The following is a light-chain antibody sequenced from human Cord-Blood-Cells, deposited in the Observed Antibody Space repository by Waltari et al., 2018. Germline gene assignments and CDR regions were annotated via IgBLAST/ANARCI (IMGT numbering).Light chain of an antibody. CDR1: QSVSSN. Sequence: EIVMTQSPPPLPVSPGEKATLPCRASQSVSSNLAWYQQKPGQAPRLLIYGASTRATGIPARFSGSGSGTEFTLTISSLQSEDFAVYYCQQYNNWPMYTFGQGTKLEIK. J-gene: IGKJ2*01. V-gene: IGKV3-15*01. CDR2: GAS. CDR3: QQYNNWPMYT.